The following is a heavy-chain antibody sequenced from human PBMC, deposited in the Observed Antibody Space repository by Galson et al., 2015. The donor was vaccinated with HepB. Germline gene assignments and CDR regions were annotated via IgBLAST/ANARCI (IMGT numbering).Heavy chain of an antibody. D-gene: IGHD3-22*01. CDR1: GFTFSSYA. CDR3: ARDAPMIVVVTQAYYFDY. CDR2: ISGSGGST. V-gene: IGHV3-23*01. Sequence: SLRLSCAASGFTFSSYAMSWVGQAPGKGLEWVSAISGSGGSTYYTDSVKGRFTISRDNSKNTLYLQMNSLRAEDTAVYYCARDAPMIVVVTQAYYFDYWGQGTLVTVSS. J-gene: IGHJ4*02.